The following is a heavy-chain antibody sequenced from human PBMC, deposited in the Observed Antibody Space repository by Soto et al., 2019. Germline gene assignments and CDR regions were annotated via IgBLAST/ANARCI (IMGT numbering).Heavy chain of an antibody. D-gene: IGHD4-4*01. CDR1: GFTFNRYW. J-gene: IGHJ4*02. CDR3: ARGGYDYSNPFDY. V-gene: IGHV3-7*04. CDR2: IHQDGSDN. Sequence: EVQLVESGGGLVQPGGSLRLSCAASGFTFNRYWMKWVRQAPGRGLEWMGNIHQDGSDNHYVDSGKGRFTISSDNAKDSVYLQMNSLKAEDSAMYYCARGGYDYSNPFDYWGQGTLVTVSS.